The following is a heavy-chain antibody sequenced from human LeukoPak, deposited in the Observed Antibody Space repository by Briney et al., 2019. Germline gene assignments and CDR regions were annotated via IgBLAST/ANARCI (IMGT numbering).Heavy chain of an antibody. D-gene: IGHD1-26*01. Sequence: PGGSLRLSCAASGFTFSRSAMNWVRQAPGKGLEWVSSFSASGGTTYYADSVKGRFTISRDNSKNTLSVQMNSLRAEDTAVYYCAKANYSGSYYFDYWAQGTLVTVSS. CDR3: AKANYSGSYYFDY. J-gene: IGHJ4*02. V-gene: IGHV3-23*01. CDR1: GFTFSRSA. CDR2: FSASGGTT.